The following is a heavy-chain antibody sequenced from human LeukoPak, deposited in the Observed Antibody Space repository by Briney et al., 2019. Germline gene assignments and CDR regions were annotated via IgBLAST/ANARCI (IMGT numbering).Heavy chain of an antibody. CDR1: GFTFSSYG. CDR2: IPASGGST. CDR3: AKVPHWPLQWFDP. D-gene: IGHD4-11*01. V-gene: IGHV3-23*01. J-gene: IGHJ5*02. Sequence: GGSLRLSCAASGFTFSSYGMHWVRQAPGKGLEWVSSIPASGGSTYYADSVKGRFTISRDNSKNSLYLQMNSLRAEDTAVYYCAKVPHWPLQWFDPWGQGTLVTVSS.